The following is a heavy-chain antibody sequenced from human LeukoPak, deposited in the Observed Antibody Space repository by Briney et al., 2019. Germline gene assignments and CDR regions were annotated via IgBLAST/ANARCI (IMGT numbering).Heavy chain of an antibody. Sequence: PSQTLSLTCTVSGGSISSGGHYWSWIRQHPGKGLEWIGYIYYSGSTYYNPSLKSRVTISVDTSKNQFSLKLSSVTAADTAVYYCARDLADPGIAAAGTDYWGQGTLVTVSS. V-gene: IGHV4-31*03. D-gene: IGHD6-13*01. CDR2: IYYSGST. J-gene: IGHJ4*02. CDR1: GGSISSGGHY. CDR3: ARDLADPGIAAAGTDY.